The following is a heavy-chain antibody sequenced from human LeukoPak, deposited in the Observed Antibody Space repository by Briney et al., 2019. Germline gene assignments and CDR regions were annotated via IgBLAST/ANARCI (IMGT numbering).Heavy chain of an antibody. V-gene: IGHV4-34*01. CDR3: ARGPITMVRGVMGY. J-gene: IGHJ4*02. CDR1: GGSFSGYY. Sequence: SETLSLTCAVYGGSFSGYYWSLIRQPPGKGLEWIGEINHSGSTNYNPSLKSRVTISVDTSKNQFSLKLSSVTAADTAVYYCARGPITMVRGVMGYWGQGTLVTVSS. CDR2: INHSGST. D-gene: IGHD3-10*01.